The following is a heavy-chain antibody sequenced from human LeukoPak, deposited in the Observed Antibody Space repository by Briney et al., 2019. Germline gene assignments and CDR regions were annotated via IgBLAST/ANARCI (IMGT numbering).Heavy chain of an antibody. Sequence: GGSLRLSCAASGFTFSSYGMHWVRQAPGKGLEWVSAISDRGSSTYYADSVKGRFTISRDNSRNTLYLQMNSLRAEDTALYYCAKHRGQYFDYWGQGTLVTVSS. J-gene: IGHJ4*02. CDR3: AKHRGQYFDY. V-gene: IGHV3-23*01. CDR1: GFTFSSYG. D-gene: IGHD5-12*01. CDR2: ISDRGSST.